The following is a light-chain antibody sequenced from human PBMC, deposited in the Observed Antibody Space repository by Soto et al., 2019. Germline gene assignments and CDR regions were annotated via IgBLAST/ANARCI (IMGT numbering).Light chain of an antibody. CDR3: QQYENYWT. CDR1: QSISSW. V-gene: IGKV1-5*01. J-gene: IGKJ1*01. CDR2: DAS. Sequence: DIQMTQSPSTLSASVGDRVPITCRASQSISSWLAWYQQKPGKAPKLLIYDASSLESGVPSRFSGSGSGTEFTLTISSLQPDDFATYYCQQYENYWTFGQGTKVDIK.